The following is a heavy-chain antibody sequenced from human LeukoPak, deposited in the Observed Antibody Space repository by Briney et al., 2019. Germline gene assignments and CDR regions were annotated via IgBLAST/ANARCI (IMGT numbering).Heavy chain of an antibody. CDR2: MNPNSGNT. CDR3: FAFGVGNWFDP. CDR1: GYTFTSYD. Sequence: GASVKVSCKASGYTFTSYDINWVRQATGQGLEWMGWMNPNSGNTGYAQKFQGRVTMTRNTSISTAYMELSSLRYEDTAVYYCFAFGVGNWFDPWGQGTLVTVSS. V-gene: IGHV1-8*01. J-gene: IGHJ5*02. D-gene: IGHD3-10*01.